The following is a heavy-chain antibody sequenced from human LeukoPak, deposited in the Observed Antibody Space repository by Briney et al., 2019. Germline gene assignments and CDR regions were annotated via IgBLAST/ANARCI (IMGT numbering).Heavy chain of an antibody. J-gene: IGHJ3*02. Sequence: PGGSLRLSCAASGFTFSSYAMSWVRQAPGKGLEWVSAISGSGGSTYYADSVRGRFTISRDNSKNTLYLQMNSLRAEDTAVYYCAKDRDYGDYGDAFDIWGQGTMATVSS. CDR2: ISGSGGST. CDR1: GFTFSSYA. CDR3: AKDRDYGDYGDAFDI. V-gene: IGHV3-23*01. D-gene: IGHD4-17*01.